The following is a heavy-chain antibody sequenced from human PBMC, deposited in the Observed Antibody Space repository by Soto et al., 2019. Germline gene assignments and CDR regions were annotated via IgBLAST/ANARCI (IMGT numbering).Heavy chain of an antibody. J-gene: IGHJ4*02. D-gene: IGHD2-15*01. CDR2: IYWDDDK. V-gene: IGHV2-5*02. CDR3: AHRPSYCSGYSCYSGFDY. Sequence: QITLKESGPTLVKPTQTLTLTCTFSGFSLSTSGVGVGWIRQPPGKALEWLALIYWDDDKRYSPSLKSRLTITKETSTNQVVLTMTNMDPVDTATYYCAHRPSYCSGYSCYSGFDYWGQGTLVTVSS. CDR1: GFSLSTSGVG.